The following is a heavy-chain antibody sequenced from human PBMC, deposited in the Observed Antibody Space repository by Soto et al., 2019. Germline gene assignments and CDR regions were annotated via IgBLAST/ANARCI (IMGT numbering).Heavy chain of an antibody. CDR1: GFTFSSYG. Sequence: QVQLVESGGGVVQPGRSLRLSCAASGFTFSSYGMHWVRQAPGKGLEWVAVISYDGSNKYYADSVKGRFTISRDNSKNTLYLQMNSLRAEDTAVYYCAKDWGYCSGGSCYPDDAFDIWGQGTMVTVSS. J-gene: IGHJ3*02. CDR2: ISYDGSNK. CDR3: AKDWGYCSGGSCYPDDAFDI. V-gene: IGHV3-30*18. D-gene: IGHD2-15*01.